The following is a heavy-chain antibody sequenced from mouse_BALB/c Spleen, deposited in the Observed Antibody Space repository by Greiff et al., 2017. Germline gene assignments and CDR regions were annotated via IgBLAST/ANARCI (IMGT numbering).Heavy chain of an antibody. CDR1: GFNIKDTY. Sequence: VQLKESGAELVKPGASVKLSCTASGFNIKDTYMHWVKQRPEQGLEWIGRIDPANGNTKYDPKFQGKATITADTSSNTAYLQLSSLTSEDTAVYYCATGYSYFDYWGQGTTLTVSS. CDR3: ATGYSYFDY. D-gene: IGHD2-3*01. J-gene: IGHJ2*01. V-gene: IGHV14-3*02. CDR2: IDPANGNT.